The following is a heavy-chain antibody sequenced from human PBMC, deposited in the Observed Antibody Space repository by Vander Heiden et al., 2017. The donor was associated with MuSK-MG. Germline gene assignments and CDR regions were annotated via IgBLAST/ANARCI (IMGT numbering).Heavy chain of an antibody. V-gene: IGHV3-74*01. J-gene: IGHJ4*02. D-gene: IGHD3-22*01. CDR2: TNSDGSYT. Sequence: EVQLVSSGGGLVQPGGSLRLPRPASGVTFSIAWTACVRQDPGKGLVWVSRTNSDGSYTTYADSVKGRFTVSRDNAKNTLYLQMNSLRAEDTAVYYCAGRRSGYIAYWGQGTLVTVSS. CDR1: GVTFSIAW. CDR3: AGRRSGYIAY.